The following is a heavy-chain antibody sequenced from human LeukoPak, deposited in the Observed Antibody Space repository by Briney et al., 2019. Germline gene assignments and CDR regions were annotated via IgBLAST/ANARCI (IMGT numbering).Heavy chain of an antibody. D-gene: IGHD2-15*01. CDR3: ARGPVYCSGGSCSHFDY. J-gene: IGHJ4*02. CDR2: INPNSGGT. V-gene: IGHV1-2*02. CDR1: GYTFTGYY. Sequence: ASVKVSCKASGYTFTGYYMHWVRQAPGQGLEWMGWINPNSGGTNYAQKFQGRVTMTRDTSISTAYMELSRLRSDDTAVYYCARGPVYCSGGSCSHFDYWGQGTLVTVSS.